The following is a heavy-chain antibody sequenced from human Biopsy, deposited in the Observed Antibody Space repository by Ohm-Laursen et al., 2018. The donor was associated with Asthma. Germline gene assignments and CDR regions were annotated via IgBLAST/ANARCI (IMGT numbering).Heavy chain of an antibody. CDR1: GDSLGSFLNYA. CDR2: LIPVLGTA. D-gene: IGHD5-12*01. V-gene: IGHV1-69*01. J-gene: IGHJ6*02. CDR3: ARGYSGTDRIVYYYSGMEV. Sequence: SSVKVSCKASGDSLGSFLNYAISWVRQAPRQGLEWMGGLIPVLGTADYAPMFEGRVTITADESTSTAYLELTSLRFEDTAVYYCARGYSGTDRIVYYYSGMEVWGQGTTVTVSS.